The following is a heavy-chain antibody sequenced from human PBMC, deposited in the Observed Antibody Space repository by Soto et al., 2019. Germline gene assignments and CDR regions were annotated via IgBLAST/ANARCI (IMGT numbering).Heavy chain of an antibody. Sequence: QVQLVQSGAEVKKPGASVKVSCKASVYTLTSHDSNWMRQATGQVLEWMGWMNPNSGHTNYAQKFQGRVTMTRDTSISTAYMELTNLRSEDTAIYYCASDMSTTWGQGTLVTVSS. CDR2: MNPNSGHT. J-gene: IGHJ5*02. D-gene: IGHD2-2*01. CDR1: VYTLTSHD. CDR3: ASDMSTT. V-gene: IGHV1-8*01.